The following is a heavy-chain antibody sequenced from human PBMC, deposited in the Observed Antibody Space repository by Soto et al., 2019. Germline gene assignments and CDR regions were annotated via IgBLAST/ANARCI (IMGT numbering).Heavy chain of an antibody. CDR3: ASSAGPNWFDP. J-gene: IGHJ5*02. V-gene: IGHV3-74*01. CDR2: IKSDGSIT. CDR1: GFTFSSYW. Sequence: PGGSLRLSCAASGFTFSSYWMHWVRQAPGKGLVWVSRIKSDGSITNYADSVKGRFTISRDNAKNTLYLQMNSLRAEDTAVYYCASSAGPNWFDPWGQGTLVTVSS.